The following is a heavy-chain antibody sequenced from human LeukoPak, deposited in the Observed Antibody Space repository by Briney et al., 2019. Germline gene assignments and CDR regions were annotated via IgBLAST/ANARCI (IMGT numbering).Heavy chain of an antibody. V-gene: IGHV1-2*02. J-gene: IGHJ5*02. Sequence: GASVKASCKASGYTFTDYHMHWVRQAPGQGLEWMGWINPDSGGTNYAQNFEGRVTMPRDTSISTAYMELYSLRSDDTAVYYCARELGGGTTREDWYDPWGQGTLLTVSS. CDR1: GYTFTDYH. D-gene: IGHD1-1*01. CDR3: ARELGGGTTREDWYDP. CDR2: INPDSGGT.